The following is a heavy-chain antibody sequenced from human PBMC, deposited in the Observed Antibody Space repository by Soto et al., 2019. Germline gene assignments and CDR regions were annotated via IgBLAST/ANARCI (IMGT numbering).Heavy chain of an antibody. J-gene: IGHJ6*02. CDR3: ARHRGSSSSYYYYYGMDV. CDR2: IYPGDSDT. Sequence: PGESLKISCKGSGYSFTSYWIGWVRQMPGKGLEWMGIIYPGDSDTRYSPSFQGQVTISADKSISTAYLQWSSLKASDTAMYYCARHRGSSSSYYYYYGMDVWGQGTTVTV. D-gene: IGHD6-6*01. V-gene: IGHV5-51*01. CDR1: GYSFTSYW.